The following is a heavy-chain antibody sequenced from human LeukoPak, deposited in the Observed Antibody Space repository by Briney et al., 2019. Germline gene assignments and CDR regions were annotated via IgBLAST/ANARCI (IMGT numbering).Heavy chain of an antibody. J-gene: IGHJ4*02. CDR2: ISYDGSNV. CDR3: SSPYNAIPTLGAVY. CDR1: GFSLSSYG. Sequence: PGGSLGLSCAVSGFSLSSYGMHWVRQAPGKGLEWVAVISYDGSNVIYADSVKGRFTISRDTSKNTLSLQMNSLRPEDTAVYYCSSPYNAIPTLGAVYWGQGTLVTVSS. V-gene: IGHV3-30*03. D-gene: IGHD2-2*02.